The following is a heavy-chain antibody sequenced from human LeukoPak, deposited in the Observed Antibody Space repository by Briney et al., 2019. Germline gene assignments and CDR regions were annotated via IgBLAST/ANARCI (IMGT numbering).Heavy chain of an antibody. CDR2: IWYDGSNK. Sequence: GRSLRLSCAASGFNFFTYGMHWVRQAPGKGLEWVAVIWYDGSNKYYADSVKGRFTISRDNSKNTLYLQMNSLRAEDTAVYYCARGKGYFDYWGQGTLVAVSS. J-gene: IGHJ4*02. CDR3: ARGKGYFDY. V-gene: IGHV3-33*01. CDR1: GFNFFTYG.